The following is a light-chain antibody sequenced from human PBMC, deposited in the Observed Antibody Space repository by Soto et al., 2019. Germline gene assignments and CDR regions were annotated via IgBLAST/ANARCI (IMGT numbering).Light chain of an antibody. CDR2: DVT. CDR3: SSYTFSSTVV. V-gene: IGLV2-14*03. CDR1: SSDVGGYNY. Sequence: QSALTQPASVSGSPGQSITISCTGTSSDVGGYNYVSWYQHHPGKAPKLMIYDVTNRPSGVSNRFSGSKSGNTASLTISGLQAEDEADYYCSSYTFSSTVVFGGGTKLTVL. J-gene: IGLJ2*01.